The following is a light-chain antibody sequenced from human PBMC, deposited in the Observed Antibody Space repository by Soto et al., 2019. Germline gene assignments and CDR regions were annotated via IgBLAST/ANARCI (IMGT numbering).Light chain of an antibody. CDR3: NSYTTSSNYV. J-gene: IGLJ1*01. CDR2: EVS. CDR1: SSDVGSYNF. V-gene: IGLV2-14*01. Sequence: ALTQPASVSGSPGQSITISCTGTSSDVGSYNFVSWYQQLPGKAPKLMIYEVSNRPSGVSNRFSGSKSGNTASLTISGLQAEDEADYYCNSYTTSSNYVFGSGTKVTVL.